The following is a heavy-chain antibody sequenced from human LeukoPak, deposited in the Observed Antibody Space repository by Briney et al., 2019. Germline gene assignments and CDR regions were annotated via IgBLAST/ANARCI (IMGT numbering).Heavy chain of an antibody. CDR2: ISERGGGT. CDR1: GISLSNCG. Sequence: PGGSLRLSCVVSGISLSNCGMTWVRQAPGKGLEWVSYISERGGGTMYADSVKGRFTISRDTSLNTLYLQMNNLRAEDTAVYFCAKRGVVIRGILVIGYHQEAYHYDFWGQGVMVTVSS. CDR3: AKRGVVIRGILVIGYHQEAYHYDF. J-gene: IGHJ4*02. D-gene: IGHD3-10*01. V-gene: IGHV3-23*01.